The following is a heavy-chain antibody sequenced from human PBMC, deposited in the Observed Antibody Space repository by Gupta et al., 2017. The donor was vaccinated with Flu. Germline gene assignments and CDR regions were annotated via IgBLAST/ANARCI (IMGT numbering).Heavy chain of an antibody. J-gene: IGHJ4*02. CDR3: ASLWVASTTQVLSY. CDR1: GFTFSDHH. Sequence: EVQLVESGGGLVQPGGSLRLSCAASGFTFSDHHMDWVRQAPGKGLEWVGRIKNKANSFTTFYAASVKGRLTISRDDSKNSLYLQMNSLKPEDTAVYYCASLWVASTTQVLSYWGQGALVTVSS. D-gene: IGHD1-26*01. CDR2: IKNKANSFTT. V-gene: IGHV3-72*01.